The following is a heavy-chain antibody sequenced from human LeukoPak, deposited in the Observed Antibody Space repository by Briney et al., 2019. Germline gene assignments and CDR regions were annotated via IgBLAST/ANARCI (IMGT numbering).Heavy chain of an antibody. V-gene: IGHV5-51*01. CDR3: ARNSQYYDFLRDVFDI. D-gene: IGHD3-3*01. CDR1: GYSFTSYW. Sequence: GESLKISCKGSGYSFTSYWIGWVRQMPGKGLEWMGIIYPGDSDTRYSPSFQGQVTISADKSISTAYLQWSSLKASDTAMYYCARNSQYYDFLRDVFDIWGQGTMVTVSS. J-gene: IGHJ3*02. CDR2: IYPGDSDT.